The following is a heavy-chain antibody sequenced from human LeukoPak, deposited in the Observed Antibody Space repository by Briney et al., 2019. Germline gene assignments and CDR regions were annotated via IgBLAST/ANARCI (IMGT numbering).Heavy chain of an antibody. Sequence: SETLSLTCTVSGGSISSYYWSWIRQPPGKGLEWIGYIYYSGSTNYNPSLKSRVTISVDTSKNQFSLKLSSVTAADTAVYYCARDGGTPYYDILTGYRRDAFDIWGQGTMVTVSS. CDR3: ARDGGTPYYDILTGYRRDAFDI. V-gene: IGHV4-59*01. CDR2: IYYSGST. D-gene: IGHD3-9*01. CDR1: GGSISSYY. J-gene: IGHJ3*02.